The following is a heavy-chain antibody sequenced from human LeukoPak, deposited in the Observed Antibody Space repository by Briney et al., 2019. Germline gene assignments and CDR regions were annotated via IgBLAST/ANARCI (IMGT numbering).Heavy chain of an antibody. Sequence: GGSLRLSCAASRFTFSSYSMNWVRQAPGKGLEWVGFIRSKAYGGTTEYAASVKGRFTISRDDSKSIAYLQMNSLKTEDTAVYYCTGDHPITMVRGMSRWAFDYWGQGTLVTVSS. CDR1: RFTFSSYS. D-gene: IGHD3-10*01. CDR2: IRSKAYGGTT. J-gene: IGHJ4*02. V-gene: IGHV3-49*04. CDR3: TGDHPITMVRGMSRWAFDY.